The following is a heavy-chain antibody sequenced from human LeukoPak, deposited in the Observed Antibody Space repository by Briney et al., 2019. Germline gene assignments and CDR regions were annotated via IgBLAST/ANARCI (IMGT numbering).Heavy chain of an antibody. CDR3: ASHGDSYYVFSY. V-gene: IGHV3-23*01. J-gene: IGHJ4*02. CDR2: ISGRSVST. Sequence: PGGSLRLSCAASGFNFSNYGMSWVRQAPGKGLEWVSSISGRSVSTYYADSVKGRFTISRDISKNTLYLQVSSLRAEDTALYYCASHGDSYYVFSYWGQGTLLTVSS. CDR1: GFNFSNYG. D-gene: IGHD3-22*01.